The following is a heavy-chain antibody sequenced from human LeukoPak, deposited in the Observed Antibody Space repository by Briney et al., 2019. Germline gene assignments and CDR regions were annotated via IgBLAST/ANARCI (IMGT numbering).Heavy chain of an antibody. D-gene: IGHD6-19*01. CDR1: GGTFSSYA. CDR3: ARCIAVATPNAFDI. V-gene: IGHV1-69*13. J-gene: IGHJ3*02. Sequence: ASVKVSCKASGGTFSSYAISWVRQAPGQGLEWMGGIIPIFGTANYAQKSQGRVTITADESTSTAYMELSSLRSEDTAVYYCARCIAVATPNAFDIWGQGTMVTVSS. CDR2: IIPIFGTA.